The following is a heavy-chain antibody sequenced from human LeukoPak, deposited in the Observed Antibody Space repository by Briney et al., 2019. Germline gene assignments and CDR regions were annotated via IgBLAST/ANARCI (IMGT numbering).Heavy chain of an antibody. D-gene: IGHD3-22*01. V-gene: IGHV3-9*01. CDR2: ISWNSGSI. CDR3: AKDVSGYNDY. J-gene: IGHJ4*02. CDR1: GFTFDDYA. Sequence: GGSLRLSCAASGFTFDDYAMHWVRQAPGKGLEWVSGISWNSGSIGYADSVKGRFTISRDNAKNSLYLQMNSLRAEDTALYYCAKDVSGYNDYWGRGTLVTVSS.